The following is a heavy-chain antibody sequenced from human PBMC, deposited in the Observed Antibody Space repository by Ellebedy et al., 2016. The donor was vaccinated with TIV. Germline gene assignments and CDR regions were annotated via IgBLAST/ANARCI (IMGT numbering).Heavy chain of an antibody. CDR1: GFTFSYAW. J-gene: IGHJ1*01. CDR3: TRGGVDHPPWED. CDR2: VKSKVVRGRT. D-gene: IGHD2-8*02. V-gene: IGHV3-15*01. Sequence: GESLKISCVASGFTFSYAWMSWVRQAPGKRPEWIGRVKSKVVRGRTDYAASVTGRISVSRDDSANTVYLEMNSLKTEETGVYYCTRGGVDHPPWEDWGQGTLVIV.